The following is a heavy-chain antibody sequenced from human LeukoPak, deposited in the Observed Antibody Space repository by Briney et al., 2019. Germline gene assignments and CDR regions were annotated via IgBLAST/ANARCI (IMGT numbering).Heavy chain of an antibody. CDR3: AKRFRGSSGLYYFDY. D-gene: IGHD6-13*01. CDR1: GFTFSSYA. J-gene: IGHJ4*02. V-gene: IGHV3-23*01. Sequence: GGSLRLSCAASGFTFSSYALSWVRQAPGQGLEWVSAIRGSGGSTYYADSVKGRFTISRDNSKNTLYLQMNSLRAEDTAIYYCAKRFRGSSGLYYFDYWGQGTLVTVSS. CDR2: IRGSGGST.